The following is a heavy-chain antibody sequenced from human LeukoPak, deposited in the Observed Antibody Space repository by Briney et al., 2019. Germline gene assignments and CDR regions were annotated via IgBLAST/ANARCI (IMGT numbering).Heavy chain of an antibody. CDR1: GGSFSGYY. Sequence: SETLSLTCAVYGGSFSGYYWSWIRQPPGKGLEWIGEINHSGSTNYNPSLKSRVTISVDTSKNQFSLKLSSVTAADTAVYYCARPSYQDYYDSSGYYYFDYWGQGTLVTVSS. CDR2: INHSGST. D-gene: IGHD3-22*01. CDR3: ARPSYQDYYDSSGYYYFDY. V-gene: IGHV4-34*01. J-gene: IGHJ4*02.